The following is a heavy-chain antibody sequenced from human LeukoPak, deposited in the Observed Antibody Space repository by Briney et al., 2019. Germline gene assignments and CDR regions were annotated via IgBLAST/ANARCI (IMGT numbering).Heavy chain of an antibody. CDR1: GFIFSSYA. J-gene: IGHJ3*02. Sequence: GGSLRLSCAASGFIFSSYAMSWVRQAPGKGLEWVSTISGSGGSTYYADSVKGRFTISRDNSKNTLYLQMNSLRAEDTAVYYCAKDYYDSSGKIVGGAFDIWGQGTMVTVSS. CDR3: AKDYYDSSGKIVGGAFDI. CDR2: ISGSGGST. D-gene: IGHD3-22*01. V-gene: IGHV3-23*01.